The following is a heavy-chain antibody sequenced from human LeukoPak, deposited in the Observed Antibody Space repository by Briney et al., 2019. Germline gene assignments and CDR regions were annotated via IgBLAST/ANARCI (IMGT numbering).Heavy chain of an antibody. J-gene: IGHJ4*02. V-gene: IGHV1-46*01. CDR3: ARGDGYNSFDY. CDR1: GYTFSSYY. Sequence: ASVKVSCKASGYTFSSYYMHWVRQAPGQGLEWMGIINPSGGSTSHAQKFQGRVTMTRDMSASTLYMELSSLRSEDTAVYYCARGDGYNSFDYWGQGTLVTVSS. CDR2: INPSGGST. D-gene: IGHD5-24*01.